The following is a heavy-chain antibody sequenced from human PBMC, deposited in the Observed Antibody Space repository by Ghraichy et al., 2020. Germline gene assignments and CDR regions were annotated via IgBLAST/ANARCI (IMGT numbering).Heavy chain of an antibody. D-gene: IGHD3-3*01. Sequence: GESLNISCAASGFTFSSYAMSWVRQAPGKGLEWVSAISGSGGSTYYADSVKGRFTISRDNSKNTLYLQMNSLRAEDTAVYYCAKGEYYDFWSGIDYWGQGTLVTVSS. V-gene: IGHV3-23*01. J-gene: IGHJ4*02. CDR2: ISGSGGST. CDR3: AKGEYYDFWSGIDY. CDR1: GFTFSSYA.